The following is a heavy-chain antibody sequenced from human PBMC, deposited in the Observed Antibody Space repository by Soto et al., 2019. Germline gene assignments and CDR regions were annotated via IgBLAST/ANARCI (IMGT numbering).Heavy chain of an antibody. CDR2: IYHSGST. D-gene: IGHD2-21*02. Sequence: KPSETLSLTCAVSGGSISSSNWWSWVRQPPGKGLEWIGEIYHSGSTNYNPSLKSRVTISVDKSKNQFSLKLSSVTAADTAVYYCARTSGGNSGAYFDYWGQGTLVTVSS. CDR3: ARTSGGNSGAYFDY. CDR1: GGSISSSNW. V-gene: IGHV4-4*02. J-gene: IGHJ4*02.